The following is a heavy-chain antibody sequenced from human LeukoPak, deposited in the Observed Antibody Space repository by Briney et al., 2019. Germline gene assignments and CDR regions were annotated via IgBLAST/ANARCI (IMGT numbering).Heavy chain of an antibody. CDR2: IYSGGST. D-gene: IGHD3-10*01. CDR1: GFIVISNY. Sequence: GGSLRLSCAASGFIVISNYMTWVRQAPGKGLEWVSVIYSGGSTYYADSVKGRFTISRHNPKNTLYLQMNSLRAEDTAVYYCAYGHSYDYWGQGTLVTVSS. CDR3: AYGHSYDY. V-gene: IGHV3-53*01. J-gene: IGHJ4*02.